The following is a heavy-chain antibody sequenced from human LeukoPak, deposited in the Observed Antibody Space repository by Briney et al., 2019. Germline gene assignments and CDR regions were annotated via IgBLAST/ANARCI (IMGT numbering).Heavy chain of an antibody. CDR2: IYYSGST. V-gene: IGHV4-30-4*01. CDR1: GGSISSGDYY. Sequence: SQTLSLTCTVSGGSISSGDYYRSWIRQPPGKGLEWIGYIYYSGSTYYNPSLKSRVTISVDTSKNQFSLKLSSVTAADTAVYYCARDVLSADYYDSSWGLRPPYGMDVWGQGTTVTVSS. CDR3: ARDVLSADYYDSSWGLRPPYGMDV. J-gene: IGHJ6*02. D-gene: IGHD3-22*01.